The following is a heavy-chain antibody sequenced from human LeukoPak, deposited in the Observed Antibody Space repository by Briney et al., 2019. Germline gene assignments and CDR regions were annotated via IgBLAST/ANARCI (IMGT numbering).Heavy chain of an antibody. CDR1: GFTFSNYW. CDR2: MNIDGSEK. D-gene: IGHD3-22*01. J-gene: IGHJ4*02. V-gene: IGHV3-7*01. Sequence: PGGSLRLSCAASGFTFSNYWMGWVRQAPGKRLEWVANMNIDGSEKYYADSVKGRFTISRDNAKNSLYLQMNSLRAEDTAVYYCAREMSGWDYYDSSGFDYWGQGTLVTVSS. CDR3: AREMSGWDYYDSSGFDY.